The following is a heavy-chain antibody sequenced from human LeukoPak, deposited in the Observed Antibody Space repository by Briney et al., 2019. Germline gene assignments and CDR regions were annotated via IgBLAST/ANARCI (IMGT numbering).Heavy chain of an antibody. V-gene: IGHV3-23*01. CDR1: GFTFSSYA. D-gene: IGHD1-26*01. J-gene: IGHJ4*02. CDR2: ISGSGGST. CDR3: AKDFGSIVGATSSFDY. Sequence: GGSLRLSCAASGFTFSSYAMSWVRQAPGKGLEWVSAISGSGGSTYYADSVKGRFTISRDNSKNTLYLRMNSLRAEDTAVYYCAKDFGSIVGATSSFDYWGQGTLVTVSS.